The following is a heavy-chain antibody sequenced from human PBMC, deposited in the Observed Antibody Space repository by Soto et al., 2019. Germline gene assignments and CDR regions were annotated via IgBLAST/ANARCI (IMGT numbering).Heavy chain of an antibody. D-gene: IGHD1-26*01. V-gene: IGHV3-23*01. CDR1: GFTFSNYG. J-gene: IGHJ4*02. CDR2: LPEIGTNT. Sequence: GGSLRLSXAASGFTFSNYGMSWVRQAPGKGLEWVSALPEIGTNTYYADSVKGRFTISRDNSKNTLFLQINNLRAGDTAVYYCAKKSGVGATWYFDYWGQETLVTVSS. CDR3: AKKSGVGATWYFDY.